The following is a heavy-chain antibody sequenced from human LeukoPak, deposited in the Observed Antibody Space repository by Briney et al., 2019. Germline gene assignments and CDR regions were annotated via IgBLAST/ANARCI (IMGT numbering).Heavy chain of an antibody. V-gene: IGHV1-2*04. CDR2: INPNSGGT. J-gene: IGHJ4*02. CDR3: ARDRSLLWFGEPFDY. CDR1: GCTFTGYY. D-gene: IGHD3-10*01. Sequence: ASVKVSCKASGCTFTGYYMHWVRQTPGQGLEWMGWINPNSGGTNYAQKFQGWVTMTRDTSISTAYMELSRLRSDDTAVYYCARDRSLLWFGEPFDYWGQGTLVTVSS.